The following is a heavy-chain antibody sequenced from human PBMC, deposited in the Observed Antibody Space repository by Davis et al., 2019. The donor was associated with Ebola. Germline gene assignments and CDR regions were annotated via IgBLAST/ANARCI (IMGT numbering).Heavy chain of an antibody. CDR1: GFTFSSYW. V-gene: IGHV3-7*01. CDR3: VRDPLLHGKTFDT. Sequence: GESLKISCAASGFTFSSYWMSWVRQAPGKGLEWVANIKQDGSEKYYVDSVKGRFTISRDNAKNTLYLQMNSLRAEDTAVYYCVRDPLLHGKTFDTWGQGTLVTVSS. J-gene: IGHJ4*02. CDR2: IKQDGSEK. D-gene: IGHD4-23*01.